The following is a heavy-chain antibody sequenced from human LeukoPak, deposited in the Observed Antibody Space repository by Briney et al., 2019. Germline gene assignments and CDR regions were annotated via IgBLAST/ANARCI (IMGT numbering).Heavy chain of an antibody. CDR1: GYTFTSYA. V-gene: IGHV7-4-1*02. J-gene: IGHJ3*02. Sequence: GESLKISCKASGYTFTSYAMNWVRQAPGQGLEWMGWINTNTGNPTYAQGFTGRFVFFLDTSVSTAYLQISSLKAEDTAVYYCARALTDYSQLPSDAFDIWGQGTMVTVSS. CDR2: INTNTGNP. D-gene: IGHD1-1*01. CDR3: ARALTDYSQLPSDAFDI.